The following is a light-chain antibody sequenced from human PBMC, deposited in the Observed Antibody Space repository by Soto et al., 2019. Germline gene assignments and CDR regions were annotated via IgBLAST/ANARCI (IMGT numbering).Light chain of an antibody. Sequence: DIQMTQSPSTLSASVGDRVTITCRASQSISSWLAWYQQKPGKAPNLLIYKASSLESGVPSRFSGSASGTEFTLTISSLQPDDFATHYCQQYNSYPWTFGQGTKVEIK. CDR1: QSISSW. J-gene: IGKJ1*01. V-gene: IGKV1-5*03. CDR2: KAS. CDR3: QQYNSYPWT.